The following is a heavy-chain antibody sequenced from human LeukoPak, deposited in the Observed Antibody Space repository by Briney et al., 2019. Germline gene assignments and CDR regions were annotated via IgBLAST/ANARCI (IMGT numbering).Heavy chain of an antibody. D-gene: IGHD6-19*01. CDR1: GFTFSRFW. Sequence: GGSLRLSCAASGFTFSRFWMHWVRQAPGKGLVWVSRINGDGSSTNYADSVKGRFTISRDNAKSTLYLQMNSLRAEDTAVYYCARGARSSGWHDWGQGTLVTVSS. CDR2: INGDGSST. V-gene: IGHV3-74*01. CDR3: ARGARSSGWHD. J-gene: IGHJ4*02.